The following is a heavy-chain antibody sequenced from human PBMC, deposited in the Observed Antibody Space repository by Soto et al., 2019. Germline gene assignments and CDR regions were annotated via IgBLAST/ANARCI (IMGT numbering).Heavy chain of an antibody. D-gene: IGHD6-19*01. CDR1: GGSISSGDYY. V-gene: IGHV4-30-4*01. CDR2: IYYSGST. Sequence: SETLSLTCTVSGGSISSGDYYWSWIRQPPGKGLEWIGYIYYSGSTYYNPSLKSRVIISVDTSKNQFSLKLSSVTAADTAVYYCARDKSPYSSGWHNRHFDYWGQGTLVTVSS. CDR3: ARDKSPYSSGWHNRHFDY. J-gene: IGHJ4*02.